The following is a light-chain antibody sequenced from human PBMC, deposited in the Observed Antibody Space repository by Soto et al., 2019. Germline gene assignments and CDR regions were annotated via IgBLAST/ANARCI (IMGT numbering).Light chain of an antibody. CDR1: QSVSSSS. Sequence: EIVLTQSPGILSLSPGERATLSCRASQSVSSSSLAWYQQKPGQAPRLLVYGASSRATGIPDRFSGSGSGIDFTLTISRLEPEDIAVSYCQQYGGSPLVTFGQGTKLEIK. CDR3: QQYGGSPLVT. V-gene: IGKV3-20*01. J-gene: IGKJ2*01. CDR2: GAS.